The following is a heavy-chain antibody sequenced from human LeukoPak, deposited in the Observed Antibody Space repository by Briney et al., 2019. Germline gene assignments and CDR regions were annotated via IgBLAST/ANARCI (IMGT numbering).Heavy chain of an antibody. CDR2: IYSGGST. CDR1: GFTVSSNY. Sequence: GGSLRLSCAASGFTVSSNYMSWVRHAPGKGLEWVSVIYSGGSTYYADSVKGRFTISRDNSKNTLYLQMNSLRAEDTAVYYCGSGSYSSLDYYYYYMDVWGKGTTVTVSS. V-gene: IGHV3-53*01. J-gene: IGHJ6*03. CDR3: GSGSYSSLDYYYYYMDV. D-gene: IGHD3-10*01.